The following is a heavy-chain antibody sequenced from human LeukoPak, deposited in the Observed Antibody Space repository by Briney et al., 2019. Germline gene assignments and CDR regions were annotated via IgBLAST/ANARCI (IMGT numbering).Heavy chain of an antibody. D-gene: IGHD3-16*01. V-gene: IGHV3-73*01. CDR1: GFTFSGSA. J-gene: IGHJ4*02. CDR2: IRSKANSYAT. Sequence: GGSLRLSCAASGFTFSGSAMHWVRQASGKGLEWVGRIRSKANSYATAYAAPVKGRFTISRDDSKNTAYLQMNSLKTEDTAVYYCTRPSNPKSFGPEYYFDYWGQGTLVTVSS. CDR3: TRPSNPKSFGPEYYFDY.